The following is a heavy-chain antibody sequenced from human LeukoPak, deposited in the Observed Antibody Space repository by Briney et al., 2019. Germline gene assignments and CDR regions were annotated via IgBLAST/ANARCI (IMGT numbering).Heavy chain of an antibody. J-gene: IGHJ4*02. D-gene: IGHD6-6*01. V-gene: IGHV3-21*01. CDR1: GFTFSSYS. Sequence: GGSLRLSCAASGFTFSSYSMNWVRQAPGKGLEWVSSISSSSSYIYYADSVKGRFTISRDNAKNSLYLQMNSLRAEDTAVYYCARPTHPLAARPQSGYWGQGTLVTVSS. CDR3: ARPTHPLAARPQSGY. CDR2: ISSSSSYI.